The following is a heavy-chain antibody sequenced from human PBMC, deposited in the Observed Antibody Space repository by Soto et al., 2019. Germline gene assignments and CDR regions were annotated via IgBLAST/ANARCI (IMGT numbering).Heavy chain of an antibody. J-gene: IGHJ4*02. CDR2: IVNDGSEQ. V-gene: IGHV3-33*01. CDR3: ARDDNYTDGRRDH. Sequence: QVQLVESGGGVVRPGRSLRLSCAATGFSFSTHGMHWVRQAPGKGLEWVAVIVNDGSEQDYSDSVKGRFTISRDNSKNTLYLQMNNLRAEATAVYYCARDDNYTDGRRDHWGQGKLVTVSS. D-gene: IGHD4-4*01. CDR1: GFSFSTHG.